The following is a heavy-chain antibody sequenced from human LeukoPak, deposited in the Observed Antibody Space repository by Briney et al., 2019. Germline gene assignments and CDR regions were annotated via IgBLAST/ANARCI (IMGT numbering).Heavy chain of an antibody. Sequence: GTLSLTCAVSGGSINSNNWWSWVRQPPGKGLEWVSTIEGDSGGTHYADAVKGRFTISRDNSKGTLYLQMNSLKAEDTAVYYCAKDAFSYNGVYDSFDIWGQGTMVTVSS. V-gene: IGHV3-23*01. CDR2: IEGDSGGT. CDR3: AKDAFSYNGVYDSFDI. J-gene: IGHJ3*02. D-gene: IGHD3-3*01. CDR1: GGSINSNN.